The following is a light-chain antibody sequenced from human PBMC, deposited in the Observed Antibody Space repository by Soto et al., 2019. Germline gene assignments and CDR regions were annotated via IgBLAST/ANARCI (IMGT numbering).Light chain of an antibody. CDR2: YDS. J-gene: IGLJ2*01. CDR1: NIGTKS. V-gene: IGLV3-21*04. Sequence: SYELTQPPSVSLAPEETASIACGGDNIGTKSVHWYQQRPGQAPLLVIYYDSDRPSGIPERFSGSNSGNTATLTISRVEAGDEADYYCQVWDTNTDQAIFGAGTKLTVL. CDR3: QVWDTNTDQAI.